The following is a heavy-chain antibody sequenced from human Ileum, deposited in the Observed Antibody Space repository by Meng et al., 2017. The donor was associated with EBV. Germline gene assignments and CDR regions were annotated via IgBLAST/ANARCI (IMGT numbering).Heavy chain of an antibody. CDR1: GYSFINHD. J-gene: IGHJ5*02. V-gene: IGHV1-8*01. D-gene: IGHD3-16*01. Sequence: QVQLVNAGSEVKKTGDSVNVVSKAFGYSFINHDINWVRQAAGQGLESIGWMNSYTGNAGYAQKFRGRVTMTRDTSINPAYLEVISLTSEDTAVYYCARGSGAGGRDWFDPWGQGTLVTVSS. CDR2: MNSYTGNA. CDR3: ARGSGAGGRDWFDP.